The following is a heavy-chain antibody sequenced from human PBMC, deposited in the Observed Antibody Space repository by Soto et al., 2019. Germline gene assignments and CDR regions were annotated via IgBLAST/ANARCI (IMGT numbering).Heavy chain of an antibody. CDR1: GGTFSSYA. CDR3: ARVLSYGDYVGDLYY. D-gene: IGHD4-17*01. V-gene: IGHV1-69*13. J-gene: IGHJ4*02. CDR2: IIPIFGTA. Sequence: SVKVSCKASGGTFSSYAISWVRQAPGQGLEWMGGIIPIFGTANYAQKFQGRVTITADESTSTAYMGLSSLRSEDTAVYYCARVLSYGDYVGDLYYWGQGTLVTVSS.